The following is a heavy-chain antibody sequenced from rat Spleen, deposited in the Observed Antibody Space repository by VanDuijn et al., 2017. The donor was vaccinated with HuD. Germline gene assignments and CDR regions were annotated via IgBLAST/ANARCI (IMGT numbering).Heavy chain of an antibody. Sequence: TVSGFSLTSYHVSWVRQPPGKSLVWMGTIWAGGGTNYNSAVQSRLSISRDTSKSQIFLKMNSLQTDDTAIYYCTRDRAYYFDYWGQGVMVTVSS. CDR2: IWAGGGT. CDR3: TRDRAYYFDY. V-gene: IGHV2-43*01. J-gene: IGHJ2*01. CDR1: GFSLTSYH.